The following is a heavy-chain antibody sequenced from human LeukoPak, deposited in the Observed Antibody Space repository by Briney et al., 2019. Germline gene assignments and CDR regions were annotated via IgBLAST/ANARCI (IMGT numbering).Heavy chain of an antibody. CDR1: GFTFSSYG. CDR2: ISGSGGST. J-gene: IGHJ4*02. CDR3: AKSMVRGVIILFDY. Sequence: PGGSLRLSCAASGFTFSSYGMSWVRQAPGKGLEWVSAISGSGGSTYYADSVKGRFTISRDNSKNTLYLQMNSLRAEDTAVYYCAKSMVRGVIILFDYWGQGTLVTVSS. D-gene: IGHD3-10*01. V-gene: IGHV3-23*01.